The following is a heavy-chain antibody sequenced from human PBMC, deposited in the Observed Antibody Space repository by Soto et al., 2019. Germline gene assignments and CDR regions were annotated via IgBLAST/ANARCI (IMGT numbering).Heavy chain of an antibody. CDR3: AKDPRGTYYDFWSGPYWFDP. Sequence: GGSLRLSCAASGFTFSSYAMSWVRQAPGKGLEWVSAISGSGGSTYYADSVKGRFTISRDNSKNTLYLQMNSLRAEDTAVYYCAKDPRGTYYDFWSGPYWFDPWGQGTLVTVSS. J-gene: IGHJ5*02. CDR1: GFTFSSYA. D-gene: IGHD3-3*01. V-gene: IGHV3-23*01. CDR2: ISGSGGST.